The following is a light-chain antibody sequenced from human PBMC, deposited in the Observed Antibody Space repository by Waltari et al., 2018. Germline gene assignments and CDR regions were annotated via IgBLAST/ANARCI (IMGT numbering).Light chain of an antibody. CDR2: GAS. J-gene: IGKJ1*01. Sequence: EIVLTQSPGTLSLSPGERATLSRRASQGVRSSELAWYQQKPGQAPRLLIFGASNRATGIPDRFSGSGSGTDFTLTISRLEPEDFAVYYCLQYGSSPWTFGQGTKVEIK. V-gene: IGKV3-20*01. CDR3: LQYGSSPWT. CDR1: QGVRSSE.